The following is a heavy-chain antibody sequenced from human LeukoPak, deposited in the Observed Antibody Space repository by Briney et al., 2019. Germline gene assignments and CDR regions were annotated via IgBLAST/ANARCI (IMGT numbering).Heavy chain of an antibody. D-gene: IGHD1-26*01. CDR1: GFTVNTNY. V-gene: IGHV3-66*01. CDR2: IYAGGST. CDR3: ARESLSGTYFVDY. J-gene: IGHJ4*02. Sequence: GGSLRLSCAASGFTVNTNYMSWVRQAPGKGLEWVSVIYAGGSTYYADSVKGRFTISRNNVKSTVYLQMNTLRAEDTAMYYCARESLSGTYFVDYWGRGTQVTVSS.